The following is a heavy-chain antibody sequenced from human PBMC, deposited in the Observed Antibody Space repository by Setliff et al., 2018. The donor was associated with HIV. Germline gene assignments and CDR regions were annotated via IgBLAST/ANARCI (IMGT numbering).Heavy chain of an antibody. D-gene: IGHD6-13*01. CDR2: IFYSGHT. CDR1: GGSISSSSYY. Sequence: KPSETLSLTCTVSGGSISSSSYYWGWTRQPPGKGLEWIGSIFYSGHTYYNPSLRSRVTISVDTSKNQFSLKLRSVTAADTAVYYCARSPAAEGHWGQGTLVTVSS. CDR3: ARSPAAEGH. V-gene: IGHV4-39*01. J-gene: IGHJ4*02.